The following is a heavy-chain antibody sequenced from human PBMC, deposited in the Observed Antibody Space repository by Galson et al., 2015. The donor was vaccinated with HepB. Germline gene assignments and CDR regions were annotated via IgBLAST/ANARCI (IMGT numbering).Heavy chain of an antibody. V-gene: IGHV3-21*01. D-gene: IGHD2-2*01. J-gene: IGHJ6*02. Sequence: SLRLSCAASGFTFSSYSMNWVRQAPGKGLEWVSSISSSSSYIYYADSAKGRFTISIDNAKNSLYLQMNSLRAEDTAVYYCAREGVVVPGNMDVWGQGTTVTVSS. CDR1: GFTFSSYS. CDR2: ISSSSSYI. CDR3: AREGVVVPGNMDV.